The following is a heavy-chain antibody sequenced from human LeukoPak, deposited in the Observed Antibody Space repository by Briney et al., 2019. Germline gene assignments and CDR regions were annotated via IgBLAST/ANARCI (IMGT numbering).Heavy chain of an antibody. Sequence: SETLSLTCTVSGASVTDYYWSWIRQSPGKGLEWISYIHHSGNSDHNPSLRSRVTTSLDTSKNQFSLNLISVTAADTAVYYCTRGHWGLQSWSQGTLVTVSS. CDR3: TRGHWGLQS. CDR1: GASVTDYY. D-gene: IGHD7-27*01. CDR2: IHHSGNS. V-gene: IGHV4-59*02. J-gene: IGHJ5*02.